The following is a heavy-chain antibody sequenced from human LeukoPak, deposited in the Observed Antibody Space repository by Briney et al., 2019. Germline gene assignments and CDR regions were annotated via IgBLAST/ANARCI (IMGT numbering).Heavy chain of an antibody. CDR3: ARVSKAKVFDWFDP. D-gene: IGHD2/OR15-2a*01. J-gene: IGHJ5*02. V-gene: IGHV4-59*01. CDR1: GGSISSYY. Sequence: PSETLSLTCTVSGGSISSYYWSWIRQPPGKGLEWIGYIYYSGSTNYNPSLKSRVTISVDTSKNQFSLKLSSVTAADTAVYYCARVSKAKVFDWFDPWGQGTLVTVSS. CDR2: IYYSGST.